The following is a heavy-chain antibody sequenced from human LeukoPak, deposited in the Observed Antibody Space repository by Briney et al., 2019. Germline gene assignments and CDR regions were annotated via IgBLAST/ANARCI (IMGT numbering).Heavy chain of an antibody. Sequence: GGSLRLPCAASGFTFSSYAMSWVRQAPGKGLEWVSAISGSGGSTYYADSVKGRFTISRDNSKNTLYLQMNSLRAEDTAVYYCAKSFYGYVWGSYRPTAFDIWGQGTMVTVSS. CDR2: ISGSGGST. J-gene: IGHJ3*02. V-gene: IGHV3-23*01. D-gene: IGHD3-16*02. CDR3: AKSFYGYVWGSYRPTAFDI. CDR1: GFTFSSYA.